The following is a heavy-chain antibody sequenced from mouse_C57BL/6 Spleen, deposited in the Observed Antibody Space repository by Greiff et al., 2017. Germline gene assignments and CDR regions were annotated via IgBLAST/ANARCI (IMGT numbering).Heavy chain of an antibody. CDR1: GFTFSDYG. V-gene: IGHV5-17*01. CDR2: ISSGSSTI. CDR3: ARRGYDGSSPSAY. Sequence: EVKLVESGGGLVKPGGSLKLSCAASGFTFSDYGMHWVRQAPEKGLEWVAYISSGSSTIYYADTVKGRITISRDNAKNTLFLQMTSLRSEDTAMYDCARRGYDGSSPSAYWGQGTPVTVSA. J-gene: IGHJ3*01. D-gene: IGHD1-1*01.